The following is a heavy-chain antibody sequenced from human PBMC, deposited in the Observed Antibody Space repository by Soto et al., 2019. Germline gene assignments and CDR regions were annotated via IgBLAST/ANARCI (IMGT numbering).Heavy chain of an antibody. J-gene: IGHJ4*02. CDR3: ARGRPGVRGIRFDS. D-gene: IGHD3-10*01. CDR2: INLSGAT. Sequence: QVHLQQWGAGLLKPSETLSLTCAVYDGSFSDFYWSWIRQPPGKGLEWIGEINLSGATNYNPSLKSRVTISVDTSKNQFSLKVNSVTAADTAVFYCARGRPGVRGIRFDSWGQGTLVTVSS. CDR1: DGSFSDFY. V-gene: IGHV4-34*01.